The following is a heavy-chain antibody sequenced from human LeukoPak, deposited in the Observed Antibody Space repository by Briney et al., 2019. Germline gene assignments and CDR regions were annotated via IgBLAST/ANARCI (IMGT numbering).Heavy chain of an antibody. Sequence: GGSLRLSCAASGFTFSSYSMNWVRQAPGKGLEWVSSISSSSSYIYCADSVKGRFTISRDNAKNSLYLQMNSLRAEDTAVYYCARVPHINSSGWDFDYWGQGTLVTVSS. D-gene: IGHD6-19*01. CDR1: GFTFSSYS. CDR2: ISSSSSYI. J-gene: IGHJ4*02. CDR3: ARVPHINSSGWDFDY. V-gene: IGHV3-21*01.